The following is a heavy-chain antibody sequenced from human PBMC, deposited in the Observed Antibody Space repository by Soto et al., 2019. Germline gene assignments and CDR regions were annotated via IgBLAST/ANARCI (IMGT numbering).Heavy chain of an antibody. J-gene: IGHJ3*02. Sequence: EVQLVESGGDLVQPGGSLRLSCVASGFYFDRYWMNWVRQAPGEGLEWVANIKQDGREKNYVDSVAGRFTISRDNAKSSLYLQMNSLRGEDTAVYYCAREPRFWTGITDAFDMWGQGTMVTVSS. CDR3: AREPRFWTGITDAFDM. D-gene: IGHD3-3*01. CDR2: IKQDGREK. V-gene: IGHV3-7*05. CDR1: GFYFDRYW.